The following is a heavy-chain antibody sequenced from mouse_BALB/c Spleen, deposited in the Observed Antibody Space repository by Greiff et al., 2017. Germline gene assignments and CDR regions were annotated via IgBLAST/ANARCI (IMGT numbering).Heavy chain of an antibody. CDR1: GFNIKDTY. D-gene: IGHD2-3*01. J-gene: IGHJ4*01. CDR2: IDPANGNT. V-gene: IGHV14-3*02. Sequence: EVKLMESGAELVKPGASVKLSCTASGFNIKDTYMHWVKQRPEQRLEWIGRIDPANGNTNYDPKFQGKATITADTSSNTAYLQLISLTSEDTAVYYCATDDVYDYAMDYWGQGTSVTVSS. CDR3: ATDDVYDYAMDY.